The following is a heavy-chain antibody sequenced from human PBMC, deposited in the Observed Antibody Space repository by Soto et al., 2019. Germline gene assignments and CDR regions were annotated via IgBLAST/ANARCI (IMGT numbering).Heavy chain of an antibody. D-gene: IGHD3-3*01. CDR3: ATADFFFGIRRHPNAMDF. V-gene: IGHV3-7*02. Sequence: PGGSLRLSCAASGFTFSSYWMSWVRQAPGKGLEWVANIKEDGSEKYYVDSVKGRFTISRDNAKNSLYLQMNSLRAEDTAVYYCATADFFFGIRRHPNAMDFRGPGPTVTRSS. J-gene: IGHJ6*02. CDR2: IKEDGSEK. CDR1: GFTFSSYW.